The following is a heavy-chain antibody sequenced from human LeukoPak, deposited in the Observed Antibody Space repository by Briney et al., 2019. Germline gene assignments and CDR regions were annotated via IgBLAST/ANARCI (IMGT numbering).Heavy chain of an antibody. D-gene: IGHD4-23*01. CDR2: IYYSGST. CDR1: GGSISSGDYY. V-gene: IGHV4-30-4*01. CDR3: ARGIDYGGNSFIDY. Sequence: PSQALSLTCTVSGGSISSGDYYWSWIRQPPGKGLEWIGYIYYSGSTYYNPSLKSRVTISVDTSKNQFSLKLSSVTAADTAVYYCARGIDYGGNSFIDYWGQGTLVTVSS. J-gene: IGHJ4*02.